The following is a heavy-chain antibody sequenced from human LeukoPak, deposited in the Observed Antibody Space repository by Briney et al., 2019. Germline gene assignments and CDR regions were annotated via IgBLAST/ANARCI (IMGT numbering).Heavy chain of an antibody. V-gene: IGHV1-69*13. CDR2: IIPIFGTA. D-gene: IGHD1-1*01. CDR3: AREPGTGAAFDI. J-gene: IGHJ3*02. CDR1: GGTFSSYA. Sequence: SVKVSCKASGGTFSSYAISWVRQAPGQGLEWMGGIIPIFGTANYAQKFQGRVTITADESTSTAYMELSSLRSEDTAVCYCAREPGTGAAFDIWGQGTMVTVSS.